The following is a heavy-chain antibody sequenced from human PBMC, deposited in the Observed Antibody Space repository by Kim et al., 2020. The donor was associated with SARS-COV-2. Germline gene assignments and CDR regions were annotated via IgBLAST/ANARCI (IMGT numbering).Heavy chain of an antibody. CDR3: AGGGDYGGFGYYFDY. Sequence: PAIKSRVTISVDTAKNQFSLKLSSVTAADTAVYYCAGGGDYGGFGYYFDYWGQGTLVTVSS. V-gene: IGHV4-34*01. J-gene: IGHJ4*02. D-gene: IGHD4-17*01.